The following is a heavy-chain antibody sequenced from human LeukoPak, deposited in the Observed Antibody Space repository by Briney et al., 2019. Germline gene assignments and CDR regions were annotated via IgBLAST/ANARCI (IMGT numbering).Heavy chain of an antibody. J-gene: IGHJ5*02. CDR3: ARVGAVAASWFDP. Sequence: GGSLRLSCAASEFTFSSYSMNWVRQAPGKGLEWVSYINSSSSTIYYADSVKGRFTISRDNAKNSLYLQMNSLRAEDTAVYYCARVGAVAASWFDPWGQGTLVTVSS. D-gene: IGHD6-19*01. CDR1: EFTFSSYS. V-gene: IGHV3-48*01. CDR2: INSSSSTI.